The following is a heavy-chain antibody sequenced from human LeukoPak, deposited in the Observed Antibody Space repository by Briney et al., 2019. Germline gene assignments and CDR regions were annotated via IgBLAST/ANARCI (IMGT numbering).Heavy chain of an antibody. V-gene: IGHV3-11*04. J-gene: IGHJ4*02. CDR2: IAGTSGTTI. Sequence: GGSLRLSCAASGFTFSDFYMTWIRQAPGKGLEWVSHIAGTSGTTIRYADSVKGRFTISRDNAKNLLYLEMNTLRAEDTAIYYCAKDEGWLQLKYWGQGILVTVSS. CDR3: AKDEGWLQLKY. CDR1: GFTFSDFY. D-gene: IGHD5-24*01.